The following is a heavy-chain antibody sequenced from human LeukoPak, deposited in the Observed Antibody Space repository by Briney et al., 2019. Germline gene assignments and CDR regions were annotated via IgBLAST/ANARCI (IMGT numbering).Heavy chain of an antibody. D-gene: IGHD3-10*01. CDR2: IYYSGST. V-gene: IGHV4-31*03. J-gene: IGHJ5*02. CDR3: ARGKVPEDNWFDP. CDR1: GGSISSSSYY. Sequence: PSETLSLTCTVSGGSISSSSYYWGWIRQPPGKGLEWIGYIYYSGSTYYNPSLKSRVTISVDTSKNQFSLKLSSVTAADTAVYYCARGKVPEDNWFDPWGQGTLVTVSS.